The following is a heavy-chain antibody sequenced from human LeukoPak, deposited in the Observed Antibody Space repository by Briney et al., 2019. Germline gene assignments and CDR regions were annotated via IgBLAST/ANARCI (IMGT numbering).Heavy chain of an antibody. V-gene: IGHV3-23*01. Sequence: GGSLRLSCLTSGFTLSTNAMSWVRQAPGKGLEWISGISGSGASTYYADSVKGRFTISRDDSRNTLYLQMNSLRGDETAVYYCAKDVGKWESLHFFDYWGQGTLVTVSS. CDR1: GFTLSTNA. D-gene: IGHD1-26*01. CDR3: AKDVGKWESLHFFDY. CDR2: ISGSGAST. J-gene: IGHJ4*02.